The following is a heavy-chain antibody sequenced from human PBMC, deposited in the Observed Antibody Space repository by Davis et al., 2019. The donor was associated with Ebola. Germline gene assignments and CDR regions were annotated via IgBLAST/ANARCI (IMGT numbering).Heavy chain of an antibody. CDR2: IYYSGST. V-gene: IGHV4-39*01. CDR3: ARGGCSGGSCYRVRYYYYGMDV. D-gene: IGHD2-15*01. Sequence: PGGSLRLSCTVSGGSISSSSYYWGWIRQPPGKGLEWIGSIYYSGSTYYNPSLKSRVTISVDTSKNQFSLKLSSVTAADTAVYYCARGGCSGGSCYRVRYYYYGMDVWGQGTTVTVSS. J-gene: IGHJ6*02. CDR1: GGSISSSSYY.